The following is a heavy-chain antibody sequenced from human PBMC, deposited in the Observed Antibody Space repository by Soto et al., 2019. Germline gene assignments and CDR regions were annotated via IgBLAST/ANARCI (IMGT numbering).Heavy chain of an antibody. CDR2: VFIRGIT. CDR1: GVSIGNFF. CDR3: AADKGGGGRAFDY. J-gene: IGHJ4*02. D-gene: IGHD3-16*01. V-gene: IGHV4-4*07. Sequence: QVQIQESGPGLVKASDTLSLTCAVSGVSIGNFFWNWVRQPAGGPLEWVGRVFIRGITTYNPSLKRRLIMSTGTSKNQLSLRLTSVTAADTAVYYCAADKGGGGRAFDYWGQGVLATVSS.